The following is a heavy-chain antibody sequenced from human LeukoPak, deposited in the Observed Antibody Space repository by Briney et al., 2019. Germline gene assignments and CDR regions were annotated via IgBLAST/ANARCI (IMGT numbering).Heavy chain of an antibody. CDR3: ARALSEWGSSWSGARPNYYYYYGMDV. J-gene: IGHJ6*02. D-gene: IGHD6-13*01. CDR1: GFTFSSYD. Sequence: PGGSLRLSCAASGFTFSSYDMHWVRHATGKGLEWVSAIGTAGDTYYPGSVKGRFTISRENAKNSLYLQMNSLRAGDTAVYYCARALSEWGSSWSGARPNYYYYYGMDVWGQGTTVTVSS. CDR2: IGTAGDT. V-gene: IGHV3-13*01.